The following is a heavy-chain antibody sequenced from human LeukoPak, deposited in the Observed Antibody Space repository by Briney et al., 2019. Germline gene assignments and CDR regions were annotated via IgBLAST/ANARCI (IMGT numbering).Heavy chain of an antibody. J-gene: IGHJ4*02. Sequence: PETLSLTCTVSGGSITSNYWTWMRQPPGKGLELIGFFYYSGSTNYNPSLESRVTISLDTSKNQFSLKLTSVTAADTAVYYCARARYCSTSCPYYFDYWGQGTLVTVSS. D-gene: IGHD2-2*01. V-gene: IGHV4-59*01. CDR2: FYYSGST. CDR3: ARARYCSTSCPYYFDY. CDR1: GGSITSNY.